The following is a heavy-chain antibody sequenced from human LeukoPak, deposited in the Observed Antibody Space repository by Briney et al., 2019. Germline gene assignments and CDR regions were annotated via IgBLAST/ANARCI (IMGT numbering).Heavy chain of an antibody. Sequence: PSETLSLTCTVSGDSISSSNYYWGWIRQPPGKGLEWIGSIYYSGVTYYNPSLKSRVSISVDTSKNQFSLRLNSMTAADTAVYYCARDPNTYYYDSSGYVDYWGQGTLVTVSS. J-gene: IGHJ4*02. V-gene: IGHV4-39*07. CDR3: ARDPNTYYYDSSGYVDY. CDR1: GDSISSSNYY. D-gene: IGHD3-22*01. CDR2: IYYSGVT.